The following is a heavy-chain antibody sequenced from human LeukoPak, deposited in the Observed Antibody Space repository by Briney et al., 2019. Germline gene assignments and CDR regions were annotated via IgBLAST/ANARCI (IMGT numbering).Heavy chain of an antibody. Sequence: GGSLRLSCAASGFTFSSYAMSWVRQAPGKGLEWVSAISGSGGSTYYADSVKGRFTISRDNSKNTLYLQMNSLRAEDTAVYYCAKDYPRGGFDPPVIAAAEGDYWGQGTLVTVSS. CDR3: AKDYPRGGFDPPVIAAAEGDY. CDR2: ISGSGGST. V-gene: IGHV3-23*01. CDR1: GFTFSSYA. D-gene: IGHD6-13*01. J-gene: IGHJ4*02.